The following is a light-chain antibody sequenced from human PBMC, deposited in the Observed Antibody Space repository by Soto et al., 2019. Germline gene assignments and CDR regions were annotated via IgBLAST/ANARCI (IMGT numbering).Light chain of an antibody. J-gene: IGKJ2*01. CDR2: GSS. Sequence: EVVLTQSPGTLSLSPGERATLSCRASQSVSNNYLAWYQQKPGQAPRLLIFGSSDRATGIPDRFSGSGSGTAFSLTISRLEPEDFAMYYCQQYGSSPPYTFGLGTKLEIK. CDR1: QSVSNNY. CDR3: QQYGSSPPYT. V-gene: IGKV3-20*01.